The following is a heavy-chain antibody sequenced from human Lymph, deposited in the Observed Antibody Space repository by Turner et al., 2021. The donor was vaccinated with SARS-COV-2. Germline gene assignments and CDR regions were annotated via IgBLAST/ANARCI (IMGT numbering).Heavy chain of an antibody. J-gene: IGHJ4*02. CDR3: ARHSGGRLDY. Sequence: QVQLVASGGGVVQPGRSLRLSCAASGFTFSSYGMHWVRQAPGKGLEWVAVVWYDGSNKFYADSVKGRFTISRDNSKNTLYLQMNSLRAEDTAVYDCARHSGGRLDYWGQGTLVTVSS. CDR1: GFTFSSYG. D-gene: IGHD1-26*01. CDR2: VWYDGSNK. V-gene: IGHV3-33*01.